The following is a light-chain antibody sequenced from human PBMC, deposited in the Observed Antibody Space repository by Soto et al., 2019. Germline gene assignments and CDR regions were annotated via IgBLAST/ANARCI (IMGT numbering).Light chain of an antibody. J-gene: IGLJ1*01. CDR2: SNN. V-gene: IGLV1-44*01. CDR3: ATWDDSLNAYV. CDR1: SSNIGSNA. Sequence: QSALDQPPSASGTPGQTATISCSGTSSNIGSNAVNWYQQLPGTAPKLLIYSNNQRPSGVPYRFSGSKYGTSASLAITGLQSEDEADYYCATWDDSLNAYVFGTGTKVTVL.